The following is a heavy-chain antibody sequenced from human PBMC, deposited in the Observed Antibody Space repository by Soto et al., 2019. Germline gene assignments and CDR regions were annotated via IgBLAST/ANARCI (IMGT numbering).Heavy chain of an antibody. Sequence: GGSLRLSCAASGFTFSGYAMSWVRQAPGKGLEWVSAISGSGESTHYADSVKGRSTISRDNSKNTLYLQMNSLRAEDTAVYYCAKEGAGYCDSSPYDYWGQRTLVTVSS. J-gene: IGHJ4*02. D-gene: IGHD3-22*01. CDR3: AKEGAGYCDSSPYDY. V-gene: IGHV3-23*01. CDR1: GFTFSGYA. CDR2: ISGSGEST.